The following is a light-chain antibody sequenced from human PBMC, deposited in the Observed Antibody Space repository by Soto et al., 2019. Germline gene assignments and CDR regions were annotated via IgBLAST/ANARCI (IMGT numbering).Light chain of an antibody. Sequence: EIVMTQSPATLSVSSGERATLSCRASQSVSGNLAWYQQKPGQAPRLLIYGASTRATGIPARFSGSGSGTDFTLTISSLQSEDFALYYCQQYNNWPPTFGQGTRLEIK. V-gene: IGKV3-15*01. J-gene: IGKJ5*01. CDR3: QQYNNWPPT. CDR1: QSVSGN. CDR2: GAS.